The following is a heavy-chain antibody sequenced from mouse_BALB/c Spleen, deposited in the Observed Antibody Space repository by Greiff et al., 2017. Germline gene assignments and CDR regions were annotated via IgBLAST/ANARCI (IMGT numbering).Heavy chain of an antibody. D-gene: IGHD1-2*01. CDR3: ARDSTATFAY. CDR1: GFTFSDYY. V-gene: IGHV5-4*02. J-gene: IGHJ3*01. CDR2: ISDGGSYT. Sequence: EVKLVESGGGLVKPGGSLKLSCAASGFTFSDYYMYWVRQTPEKRLEWVATISDGGSYTYYPDSVKGRFTISRDNAKNNLYLQMSSLKSEDTAMYYCARDSTATFAYWGQGTLVTVSA.